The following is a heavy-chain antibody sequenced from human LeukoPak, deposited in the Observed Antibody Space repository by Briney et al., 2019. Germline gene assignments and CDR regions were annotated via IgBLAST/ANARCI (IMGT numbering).Heavy chain of an antibody. CDR2: ISGSGGST. Sequence: GGSLRLSCAASGFTFNNYAMSWVRQAPGKGLEWVSAISGSGGSTYYADSVKGRFTISRDNSKNTLYLQMNSLRAEDTAVYYCAKDPLSYYDSSGYPIDDAFDIWGQGTMVTVSS. V-gene: IGHV3-23*01. J-gene: IGHJ3*02. D-gene: IGHD3-22*01. CDR3: AKDPLSYYDSSGYPIDDAFDI. CDR1: GFTFNNYA.